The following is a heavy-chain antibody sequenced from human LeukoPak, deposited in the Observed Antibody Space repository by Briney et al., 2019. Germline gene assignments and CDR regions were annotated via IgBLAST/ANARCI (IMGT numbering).Heavy chain of an antibody. CDR2: INGDGSTT. CDR3: ASLVGGYYPPVEAFDV. Sequence: GGTLRLSCAASGFSLRSCWMHWVRQAPGTELVWVSRINGDGSTTNYADSVRGRFTISRDNAKNTLYLQMNSLRADDSAVYFCASLVGGYYPPVEAFDVWGQGTMVAVSS. J-gene: IGHJ3*01. D-gene: IGHD3-3*01. CDR1: GFSLRSCW. V-gene: IGHV3-74*01.